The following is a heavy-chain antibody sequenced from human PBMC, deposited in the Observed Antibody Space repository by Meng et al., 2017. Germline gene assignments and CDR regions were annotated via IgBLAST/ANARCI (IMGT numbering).Heavy chain of an antibody. CDR2: ISAYNGNT. CDR1: GGTFSSYA. Sequence: VQSGAEVTKPGSSVKVSCKASGGTFSSYAISWVRQAPGQGLEWMGWISAYNGNTNYAQKLQGRVTMTTDTSTSTAYMELRSLRSDDTTVYYCARDRLRGEFDPWGQGTLVTVSS. CDR3: ARDRLRGEFDP. D-gene: IGHD3-10*01. J-gene: IGHJ5*02. V-gene: IGHV1-18*01.